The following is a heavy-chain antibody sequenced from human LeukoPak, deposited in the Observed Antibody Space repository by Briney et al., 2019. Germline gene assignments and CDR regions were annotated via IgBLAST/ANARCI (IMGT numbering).Heavy chain of an antibody. V-gene: IGHV3-23*01. J-gene: IGHJ6*02. D-gene: IGHD3-9*01. CDR2: ISASGGST. CDR1: GFTFSSSA. CDR3: AKTHDILTGYPFGMDV. Sequence: PGGSLRLSCAASGFTFSSSAMSWVRQVPGKGLEWVSGISASGGSTYYADSVRGRFTISRDNPKNTLYVQMNSLRAEDTAVYYYAKTHDILTGYPFGMDVWGQGTTVTVSS.